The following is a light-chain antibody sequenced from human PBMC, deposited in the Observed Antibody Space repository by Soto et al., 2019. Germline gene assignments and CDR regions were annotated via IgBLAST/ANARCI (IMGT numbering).Light chain of an antibody. CDR1: QNIVNN. CDR2: GAS. V-gene: IGKV3-15*01. J-gene: IGKJ3*01. CDR3: QQYYSWPLT. Sequence: EIVMTQSPATLSVSPGERVTLSCRASQNIVNNLAWYQQKPGQGPWLLIYGASTRATGVPARCSGSGSGTEFTLTVSSLQSEDFALYYGQQYYSWPLTFGPGTKLDVK.